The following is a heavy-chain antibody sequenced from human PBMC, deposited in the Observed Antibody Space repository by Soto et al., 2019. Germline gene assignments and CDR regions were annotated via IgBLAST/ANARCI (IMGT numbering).Heavy chain of an antibody. CDR2: IIPMFDTP. V-gene: IGHV1-69*01. D-gene: IGHD3-16*02. CDR3: TRSFGSGGVIGGFDY. CDR1: GGTFNTYA. J-gene: IGHJ4*02. Sequence: QVQLVQSETEVKKPGSAVKVSCKASGGTFNTYAMNWVRQAHGQGLEWMGGIIPMFDTPRYAQKFQGRVTITVDESTTTAYMELSSLRSDDTAVYYCTRSFGSGGVIGGFDYWGQGTLVTVSS.